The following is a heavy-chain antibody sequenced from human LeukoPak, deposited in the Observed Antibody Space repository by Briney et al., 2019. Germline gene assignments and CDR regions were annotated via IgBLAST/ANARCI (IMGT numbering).Heavy chain of an antibody. CDR3: ARVGYNWNLWFDF. V-gene: IGHV4-38-2*02. CDR1: GYSMSSGYY. Sequence: PSETLSLTCTVSGYSMSSGYYWGWIRQPPGKGLQWIGSIFHSGNSYYNPSLKSRVTISVDTSKNQFSLKVNSVTAAYTAVYYCARVGYNWNLWFDFWGQGTTVTVSS. CDR2: IFHSGNS. D-gene: IGHD1-7*01. J-gene: IGHJ3*01.